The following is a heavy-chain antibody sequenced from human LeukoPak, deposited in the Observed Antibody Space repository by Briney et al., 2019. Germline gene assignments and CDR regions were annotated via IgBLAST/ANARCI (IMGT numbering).Heavy chain of an antibody. CDR1: GYTFTSYG. J-gene: IGHJ3*02. CDR3: ASTKDYSVGDAFDI. CDR2: ISAYNGNT. V-gene: IGHV1-18*01. D-gene: IGHD2-15*01. Sequence: ASVKVSCKASGYTFTSYGISWVRQAPGQGLEWMGWISAYNGNTNYAQKFQGRVTITRNTSISTAYRELSSLRSEDTAVYYCASTKDYSVGDAFDIWGQGTMVTVSS.